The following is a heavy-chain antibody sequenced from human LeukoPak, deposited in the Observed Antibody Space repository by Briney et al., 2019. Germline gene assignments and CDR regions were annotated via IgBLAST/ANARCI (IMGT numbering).Heavy chain of an antibody. V-gene: IGHV3-30*02. CDR1: GFTFSSYA. CDR2: IRYDGSNK. Sequence: GGSLRLSCAASGFTFSSYAMSWVRQAPGKGLEWVAFIRYDGSNKYFADSVKGRFTISRDNAKNSLYLQMNSLRAEDTAVYYCAKWGPGYYYYIDVWGKGTTVTVSS. D-gene: IGHD3-16*01. CDR3: AKWGPGYYYYIDV. J-gene: IGHJ6*03.